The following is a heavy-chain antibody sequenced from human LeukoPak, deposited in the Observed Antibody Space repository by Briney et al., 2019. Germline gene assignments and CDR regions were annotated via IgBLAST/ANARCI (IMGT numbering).Heavy chain of an antibody. V-gene: IGHV3-30*02. CDR3: AKDDDSHVVVPAGIGA. CDR2: IRYDGSNK. J-gene: IGHJ5*02. CDR1: GLTFSSYG. Sequence: PGGSLRLSCAASGLTFSSYGMHCVRQAPGKGLEWVAFIRYDGSNKYYADSVKGRFTISRVNSKNTLYLQMNSLRAEDTAVYCCAKDDDSHVVVPAGIGAWGQGTLVTVFS. D-gene: IGHD2-2*01.